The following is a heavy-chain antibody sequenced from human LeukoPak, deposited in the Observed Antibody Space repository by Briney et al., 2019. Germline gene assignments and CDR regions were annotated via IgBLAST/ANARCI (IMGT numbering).Heavy chain of an antibody. CDR2: INPNSGGT. V-gene: IGHV1-2*02. CDR1: GSTFTGYY. CDR3: ARGSYVYSYGHARDYYYGMDV. J-gene: IGHJ6*02. D-gene: IGHD5-18*01. Sequence: ASVKVSCKASGSTFTGYYMHWVRQAPGQGREWMGWINPNSGGTNYAQKFQGRVIMTRDTSISTAYMELSRLRSDDTAVYYCARGSYVYSYGHARDYYYGMDVWGQGTTVTVSS.